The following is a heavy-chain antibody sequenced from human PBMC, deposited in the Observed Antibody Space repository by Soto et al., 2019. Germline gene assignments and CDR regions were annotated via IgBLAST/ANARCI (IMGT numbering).Heavy chain of an antibody. V-gene: IGHV1-8*01. CDR1: GYTFSTYE. CDR3: ARGPRESGEWLLFDY. J-gene: IGHJ4*02. Sequence: GASVKVSCKASGYTFSTYEMNWVRRAAGQGLEWMGRMNPDNGNTGYAQRFQDRVTMTRDTSISTAYMELSSLRSDDTAVYYCARGPRESGEWLLFDYWGQGALVTVSS. D-gene: IGHD3-3*01. CDR2: MNPDNGNT.